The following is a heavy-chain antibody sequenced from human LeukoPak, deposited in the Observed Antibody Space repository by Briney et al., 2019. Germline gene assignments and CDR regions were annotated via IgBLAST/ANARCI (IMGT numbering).Heavy chain of an antibody. CDR1: GFTFSSYW. Sequence: PGGSLRLSCAASGFTFSSYWMHWVRQAPGKGLVWVSRINKDARNTTYADSVKGRFTISRDNAKKTLYLQMNSLRAEDTAVYYCARDVLYGMDVWGQGTTVTVSS. D-gene: IGHD2-15*01. J-gene: IGHJ6*02. CDR2: INKDARNT. CDR3: ARDVLYGMDV. V-gene: IGHV3-74*01.